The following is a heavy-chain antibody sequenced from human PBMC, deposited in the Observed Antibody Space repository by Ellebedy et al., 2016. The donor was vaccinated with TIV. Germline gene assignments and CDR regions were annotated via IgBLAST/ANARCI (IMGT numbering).Heavy chain of an antibody. D-gene: IGHD3-22*01. CDR1: GFTFSGYY. CDR2: ISYSGDLM. J-gene: IGHJ4*02. V-gene: IGHV3-11*04. CDR3: VCSGYYKYYFDY. Sequence: GESLKISCAASGFTFSGYYMSWFRQAPGKGPEWVSYISYSGDLMYYADSVKGRFTISRDSSKNTLYLQMNSLRAEDTAVYYCVCSGYYKYYFDYWGQGTLVTVSS.